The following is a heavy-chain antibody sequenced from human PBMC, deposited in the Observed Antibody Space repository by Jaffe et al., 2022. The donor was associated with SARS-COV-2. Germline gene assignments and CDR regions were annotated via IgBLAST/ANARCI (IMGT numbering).Heavy chain of an antibody. CDR1: GFTFSNYA. D-gene: IGHD4-4*01. V-gene: IGHV3-23*01. CDR3: AKLYSNRFSYYYGMDV. CDR2: ISDSGGSA. Sequence: EVQLLESGGGLVQPGGSLRLSCAASGFTFSNYAMSWVRQAPGKGLEWVSLISDSGGSAFYADSVKGRFTISRHNSKNTLFLQMNSLRAEDTAVYYCAKLYSNRFSYYYGMDVWGQGTTVTVS. J-gene: IGHJ6*02.